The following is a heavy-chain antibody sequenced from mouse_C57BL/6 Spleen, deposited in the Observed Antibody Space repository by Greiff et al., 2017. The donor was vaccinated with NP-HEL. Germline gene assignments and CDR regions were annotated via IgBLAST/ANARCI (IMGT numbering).Heavy chain of an antibody. CDR3: ASGTGTIGFAY. Sequence: VQLQQSGAELARPGASVKLSCKASGYTFTSYGISWVKQRTGQGLEWIGEIYPRSGNTYYNEKFKGKATLTADKSSSTEYMELRSLTSEDSAVYFCASGTGTIGFAYWGQGTLVTVSA. CDR2: IYPRSGNT. J-gene: IGHJ3*01. D-gene: IGHD4-1*01. V-gene: IGHV1-81*01. CDR1: GYTFTSYG.